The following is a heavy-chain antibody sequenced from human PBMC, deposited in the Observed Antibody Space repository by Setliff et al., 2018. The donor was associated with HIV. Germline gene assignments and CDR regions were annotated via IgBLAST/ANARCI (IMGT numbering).Heavy chain of an antibody. CDR2: IWYDGGRK. J-gene: IGHJ3*01. V-gene: IGHV3-33*01. Sequence: AGGSLRLSCEGSGFTFSVYGMHWVRQAPGKGLEWVAVIWYDGGRKHYADSVKGRFTISRDDSNNTLYLQLNSLRAEDTAIYYCARGQFRLRPDSLDLWGQGTLVT. CDR1: GFTFSVYG. D-gene: IGHD2-21*01. CDR3: ARGQFRLRPDSLDL.